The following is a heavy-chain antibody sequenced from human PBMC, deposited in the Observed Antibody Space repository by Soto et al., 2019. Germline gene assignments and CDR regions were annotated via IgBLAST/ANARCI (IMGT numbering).Heavy chain of an antibody. CDR1: GYTFTGYY. CDR3: ATAEVDY. J-gene: IGHJ4*02. Sequence: AAVKVSCKASGYTFTGYYMHWVRQAPGQGLEWMGWISANNGNTNYAQKLQGRVTMTTDTSTSTAYMELRSLRAEDTAVYYCATAEVDYWGPGTLVTVSS. V-gene: IGHV1-18*04. CDR2: ISANNGNT.